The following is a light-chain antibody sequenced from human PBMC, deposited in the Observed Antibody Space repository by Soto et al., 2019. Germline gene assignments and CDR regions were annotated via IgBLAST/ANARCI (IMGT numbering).Light chain of an antibody. CDR3: QQYHHWPPKVT. J-gene: IGKJ3*01. V-gene: IGKV3-15*01. Sequence: DIVMTQSPATLSVSPGERATLSCRASQSINTNLAWYQQKPGQAPRLLIYGASTRATVIPARFSGSGSGTEFTLTISGPQADDFAVHYCQQYHHWPPKVTFGPGTRVDI. CDR1: QSINTN. CDR2: GAS.